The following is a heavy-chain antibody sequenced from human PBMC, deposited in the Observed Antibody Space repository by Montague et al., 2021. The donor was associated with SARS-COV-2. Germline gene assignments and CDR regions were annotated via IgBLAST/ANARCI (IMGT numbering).Heavy chain of an antibody. D-gene: IGHD3-10*01. CDR3: ARDQRRYGSGSYYGPHYYYYGMDV. CDR2: IYSGGST. J-gene: IGHJ6*02. CDR1: GFTVSSNY. V-gene: IGHV3-66*02. Sequence: SLRLSCAASGFTVSSNYMSWARQAPGKGLEWVSVIYSGGSTYYADSVEGRFTISRDNSKNTLYLQMNSLRAEDTAVYYCARDQRRYGSGSYYGPHYYYYGMDVGGQGTTVTVSS.